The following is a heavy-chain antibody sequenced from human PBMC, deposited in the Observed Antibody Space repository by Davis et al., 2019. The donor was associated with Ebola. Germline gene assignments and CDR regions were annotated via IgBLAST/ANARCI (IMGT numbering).Heavy chain of an antibody. J-gene: IGHJ4*02. CDR2: ISAYNGNT. V-gene: IGHV1-18*01. CDR1: GYTFTSYD. D-gene: IGHD1-26*01. Sequence: AASVKVSCKASGYTFTSYDINWVRQATGQGLEWMGWISAYNGNTNYAQKLQGRVTMTTDTSTSTAYMELRSLRSDDTAVYYCARDRGGSFLFDYWGQGTLVTVSS. CDR3: ARDRGGSFLFDY.